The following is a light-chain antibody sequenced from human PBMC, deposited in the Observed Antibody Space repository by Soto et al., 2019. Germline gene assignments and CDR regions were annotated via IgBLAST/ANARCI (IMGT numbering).Light chain of an antibody. V-gene: IGLV2-14*03. Sequence: QAVVTQPASVSGSPGQSITISCTGTSGDVGGYNFVSWYQQHPGKVPKLMIHDVSNRPSGVSPRFSGSKSGNTASLTISGLQAEDEADYYCASYAGTNIPVLFGGGTKVTVL. CDR1: SGDVGGYNF. J-gene: IGLJ3*02. CDR3: ASYAGTNIPVL. CDR2: DVS.